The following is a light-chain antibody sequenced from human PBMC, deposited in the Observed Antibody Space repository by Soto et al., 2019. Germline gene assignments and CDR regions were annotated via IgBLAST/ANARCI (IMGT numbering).Light chain of an antibody. CDR1: QSISNY. CDR3: QQGYNIPRT. Sequence: DIKVTQSPSPLSAFVGEKVIITCRASQSISNYLHWYQQKPGKAPKLLFFAASSLQSGVPSRFSGSGSGTDFALTISSLQPEDFATYYCQQGYNIPRTFGQGTKVDI. CDR2: AAS. J-gene: IGKJ1*01. V-gene: IGKV1-39*01.